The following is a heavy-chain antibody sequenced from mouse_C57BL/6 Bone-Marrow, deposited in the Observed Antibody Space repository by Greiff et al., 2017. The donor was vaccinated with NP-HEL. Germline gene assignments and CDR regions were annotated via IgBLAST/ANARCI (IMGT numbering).Heavy chain of an antibody. CDR2: IDPSDSYT. J-gene: IGHJ2*01. V-gene: IGHV1-59*01. Sequence: VQLQQPGAELVRPGTSVKLSCKASGYTFTSYWMHWVKQRPGQGLEWIGVIDPSDSYTNYNQKFKGKATWTVDTSSSTAYMQLSSLTSEDSAVYYCASPFDYWGQGTTLTVSA. CDR1: GYTFTSYW. CDR3: ASPFDY.